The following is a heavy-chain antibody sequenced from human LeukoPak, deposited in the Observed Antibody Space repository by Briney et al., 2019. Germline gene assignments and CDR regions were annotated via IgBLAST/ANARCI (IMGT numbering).Heavy chain of an antibody. CDR1: PDTFTRYG. CDR3: ATTTATSGSSLY. D-gene: IGHD6-19*01. V-gene: IGHV1-18*01. CDR2: IRAYNGDT. Sequence: ASVKVSCKASPDTFTRYGITWVRQAPGQGLEWMGWIRAYNGDTNYAQKFQGRVTMTAERSTNTAYMELRGLTFDATAVFYCATTTATSGSSLYWGQGTLVNVAS. J-gene: IGHJ4*02.